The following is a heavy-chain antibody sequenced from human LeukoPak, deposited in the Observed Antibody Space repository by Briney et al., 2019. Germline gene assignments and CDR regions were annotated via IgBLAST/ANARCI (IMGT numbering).Heavy chain of an antibody. CDR2: ISGSGGST. V-gene: IGHV3-23*01. CDR1: GFTFSSYA. CDR3: ASFYDFWSGGLDV. Sequence: GGSLRLSCAASGFTFSSYAMSWVRQAPGKGLEWVSAISGSGGSTYYADSVKGRFTISRDDSKNSLYLQMNSLKTEDTAVYYCASFYDFWSGGLDVWGKGTTVTVSS. J-gene: IGHJ6*04. D-gene: IGHD3-3*01.